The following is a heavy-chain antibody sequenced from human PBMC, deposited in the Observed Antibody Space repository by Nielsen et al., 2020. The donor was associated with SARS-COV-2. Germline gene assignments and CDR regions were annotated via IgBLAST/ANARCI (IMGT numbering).Heavy chain of an antibody. D-gene: IGHD1-1*01. J-gene: IGHJ4*02. CDR1: GFTFSSYS. V-gene: IGHV3-21*01. CDR3: ARDRGNAPFDY. Sequence: GGSLRLSCAASGFTFSSYSMNWVRQAPGKGLEWVSSISSSSSYIYYADSVKGRFTISRDNSKNTLYLQMNSLRAEDTAVYYCARDRGNAPFDYWGQGTLVTVSS. CDR2: ISSSSSYI.